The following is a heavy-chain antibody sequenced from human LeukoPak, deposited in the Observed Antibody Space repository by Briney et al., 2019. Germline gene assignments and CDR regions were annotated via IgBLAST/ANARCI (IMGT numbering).Heavy chain of an antibody. CDR1: GFTFNDYY. CDR2: ISSSGSTI. V-gene: IGHV3-11*01. CDR3: ARQRDVYDDNSGYQGLDY. J-gene: IGHJ4*02. D-gene: IGHD3-22*01. Sequence: SGESLKISCAASGFTFNDYYMSWIRQAPGKGLEWVSYISSSGSTIDYADSVKGRFTISRDNAKNSLNLQMNSLRAEDTAIYYCARQRDVYDDNSGYQGLDYWGQGTLVTVSS.